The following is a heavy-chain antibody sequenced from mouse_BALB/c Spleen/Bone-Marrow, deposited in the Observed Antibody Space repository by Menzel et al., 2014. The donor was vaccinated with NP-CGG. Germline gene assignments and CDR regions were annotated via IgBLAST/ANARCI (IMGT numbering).Heavy chain of an antibody. CDR3: ARLGYYGCFAY. Sequence: EVQLQESGGGLVQPGGSLKLSCAASGFDFSSYWMSWVRQAPGKGLEWIGEINPDSNTINYTPSLKDKFLISRDNAKNTLYLQMNKVRSEDTALYYCARLGYYGCFAYWGQGTLVTVS. V-gene: IGHV4-1*02. D-gene: IGHD2-3*01. CDR2: INPDSNTI. J-gene: IGHJ3*01. CDR1: GFDFSSYW.